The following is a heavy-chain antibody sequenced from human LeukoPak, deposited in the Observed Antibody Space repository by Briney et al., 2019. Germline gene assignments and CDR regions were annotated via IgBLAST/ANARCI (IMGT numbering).Heavy chain of an antibody. CDR2: IIHIFGTA. CDR1: GGSFSSYA. Sequence: SVKVSCKASGGSFSSYAISWVRQAPGQGLEWMGGIIHIFGTANYAQKFQGRVTITADDSTSTAYMELSSLRSEGTVVYYCARYRSSWYHFDYWGPGTLVTVSS. J-gene: IGHJ4*02. D-gene: IGHD6-13*01. V-gene: IGHV1-69*13. CDR3: ARYRSSWYHFDY.